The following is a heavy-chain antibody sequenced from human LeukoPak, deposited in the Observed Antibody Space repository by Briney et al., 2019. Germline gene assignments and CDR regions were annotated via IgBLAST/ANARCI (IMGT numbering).Heavy chain of an antibody. CDR1: GYTFTSYY. Sequence: GASVKVSCKASGYTFTSYYMHWVRQAPGQGLEWMGIINPSGGSASYGQKFQGRVTMTRDTSTSTVYMELSSLRSEDTAVYYCARGMITFGGAFDIWGQGTMVTVSS. J-gene: IGHJ3*02. D-gene: IGHD3-16*01. CDR3: ARGMITFGGAFDI. CDR2: INPSGGSA. V-gene: IGHV1-46*01.